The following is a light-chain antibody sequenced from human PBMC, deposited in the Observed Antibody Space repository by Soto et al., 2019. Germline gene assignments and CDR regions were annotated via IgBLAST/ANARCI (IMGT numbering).Light chain of an antibody. V-gene: IGKV3-15*01. Sequence: EIVLTQSPGTLSLSPGERATLSCRASQSVGSYLTWYQQKPGQAPRLLIYGASTRATGIPARFSGSGYGTEFTLTISSLQSEDFAAYYCQQYNNWPLTFGGGTKVDI. CDR1: QSVGSY. CDR3: QQYNNWPLT. J-gene: IGKJ4*01. CDR2: GAS.